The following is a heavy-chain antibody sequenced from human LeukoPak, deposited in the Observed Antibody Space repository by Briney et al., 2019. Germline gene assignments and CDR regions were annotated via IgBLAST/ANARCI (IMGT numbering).Heavy chain of an antibody. Sequence: PGGSLRLSCAASGFTFSSYAMSWVRQAPGKGLEWVANIKQDGSEKYYVDSVKGRFTISRDNAKNSLYLQMNSLRAEDTAVYYCARYYDILTGYCPFDYWGQGTLVTVSS. CDR2: IKQDGSEK. V-gene: IGHV3-7*01. CDR1: GFTFSSYA. J-gene: IGHJ4*02. D-gene: IGHD3-9*01. CDR3: ARYYDILTGYCPFDY.